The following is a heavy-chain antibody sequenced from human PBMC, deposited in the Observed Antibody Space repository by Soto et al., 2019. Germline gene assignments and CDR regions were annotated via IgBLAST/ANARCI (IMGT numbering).Heavy chain of an antibody. Sequence: QVQLVESGGGVVQPGRSLRLSCAASGFTFSSYSMHWVRQAPGKGLEWVALISDDGSNKYYADSVKGRFTISRDNSKNAWYLQMNSLRVEDTAVYYCAREKWGWRAFDIWGQGTMVTVSA. D-gene: IGHD1-26*01. CDR2: ISDDGSNK. CDR3: AREKWGWRAFDI. J-gene: IGHJ3*02. CDR1: GFTFSSYS. V-gene: IGHV3-30-3*01.